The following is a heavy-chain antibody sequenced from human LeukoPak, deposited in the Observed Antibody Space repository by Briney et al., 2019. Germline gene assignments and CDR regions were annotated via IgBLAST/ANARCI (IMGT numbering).Heavy chain of an antibody. CDR3: VRHSGRGRVVVFVES. V-gene: IGHV4-39*01. Sequence: PSETLSLTCTLSGGSITSTTHYWGWIRQHPGTGLEWIGNIYYTGDTYYNPSLKSRVTISIDVSKNQFSLNLTSVTASDTAIYYCVRHSGRGRVVVFVESWGQGTLVTVSS. CDR2: IYYTGDT. J-gene: IGHJ4*02. CDR1: GGSITSTTHY. D-gene: IGHD3-16*02.